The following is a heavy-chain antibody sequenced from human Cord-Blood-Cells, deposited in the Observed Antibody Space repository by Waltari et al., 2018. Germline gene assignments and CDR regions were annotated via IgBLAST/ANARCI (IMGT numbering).Heavy chain of an antibody. V-gene: IGHV3-23*01. J-gene: IGHJ6*03. CDR1: GFTFSSYA. CDR3: AKMAYYDFWSGYYGYYYYMDV. D-gene: IGHD3-3*01. CDR2: ISGSGGST. Sequence: EVQLLESGGGLVQPGGSLRLSCAASGFTFSSYAMSWVRQAPGTGLEWVSAISGSGGSTYYADSVKGRFTISRDNSKNTLYLQMNSLRAEDTAVYYCAKMAYYDFWSGYYGYYYYMDVWGKGTTVTVSS.